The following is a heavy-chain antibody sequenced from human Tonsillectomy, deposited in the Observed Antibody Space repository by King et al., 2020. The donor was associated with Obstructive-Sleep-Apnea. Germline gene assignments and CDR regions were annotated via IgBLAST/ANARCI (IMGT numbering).Heavy chain of an antibody. J-gene: IGHJ4*02. CDR2: IDPSSGGT. D-gene: IGHD3-22*01. Sequence: VQLVESGAEVKKPGASVKVSCKASGYTFTGYYIYWVRQAPRQGLEWMGWIDPSSGGTNYAQKVQGRVSMTRDTSISTAYMELSRLRSDDTAVYYCARDNYYDNTGYFGCHWGQGTLVTVSS. V-gene: IGHV1-2*02. CDR3: ARDNYYDNTGYFGCH. CDR1: GYTFTGYY.